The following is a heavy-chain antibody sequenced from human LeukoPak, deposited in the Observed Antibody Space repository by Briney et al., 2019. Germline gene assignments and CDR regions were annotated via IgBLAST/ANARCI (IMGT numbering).Heavy chain of an antibody. V-gene: IGHV1-69*04. CDR3: ERDRYSNDDYYYYGMDV. CDR2: IIPILGIA. CDR1: GGTFTSYA. J-gene: IGHJ6*02. D-gene: IGHD4-11*01. Sequence: SVKVSCKASGGTFTSYAISWVRQAPGQGHEWMGRIIPILGIANYAQKFQGRVTITADKSTSTAYMEQSSLRPEDTAVYYCERDRYSNDDYYYYGMDVWGQGTTVTVSS.